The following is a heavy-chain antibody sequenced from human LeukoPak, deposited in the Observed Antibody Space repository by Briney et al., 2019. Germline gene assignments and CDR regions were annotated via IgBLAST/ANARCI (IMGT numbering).Heavy chain of an antibody. Sequence: PGGSLRLSCTASGFTFSGHWIHWVRQAPGMGLVWVSRINERGTDSMYAESVKGRFTISRDKSKNTLSLQMNILRAEDTAVYYCAKDRHFEGSGSSTWEWDVWGKGTTVTISS. CDR3: AKDRHFEGSGSSTWEWDV. CDR1: GFTFSGHW. V-gene: IGHV3-74*03. D-gene: IGHD3-10*01. CDR2: INERGTDS. J-gene: IGHJ6*04.